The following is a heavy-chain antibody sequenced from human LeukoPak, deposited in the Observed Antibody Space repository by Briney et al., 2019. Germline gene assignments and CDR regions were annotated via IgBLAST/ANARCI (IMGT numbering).Heavy chain of an antibody. D-gene: IGHD3-10*01. CDR3: ARGLSGTYYFDY. J-gene: IGHJ4*02. CDR1: GYSFTNYW. CDR2: IYPGDSDT. V-gene: IGHV5-51*01. Sequence: GESLKISCKGSGYSFTNYWIGWVRQMPGKGLEWMGIIYPGDSDTRYGPSFQGQVTVSADESITTAYLQWSSLKASDTAMYYCARGLSGTYYFDYWGQGTLVTVSS.